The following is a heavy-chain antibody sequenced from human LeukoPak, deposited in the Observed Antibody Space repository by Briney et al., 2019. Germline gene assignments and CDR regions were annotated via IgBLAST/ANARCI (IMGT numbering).Heavy chain of an antibody. V-gene: IGHV4-34*01. CDR2: INHSGST. J-gene: IGHJ4*02. Sequence: SETLSLTCAVYGGSFSGYYWSWIRQPPGKGLEWIGEINHSGSTNYNPSLKSRVTISVDTSKNQFSLKLSSVTAADTAVYYCARGSDYYDSSGYLDYWGQGTLVTVSS. CDR3: ARGSDYYDSSGYLDY. CDR1: GGSFSGYY. D-gene: IGHD3-22*01.